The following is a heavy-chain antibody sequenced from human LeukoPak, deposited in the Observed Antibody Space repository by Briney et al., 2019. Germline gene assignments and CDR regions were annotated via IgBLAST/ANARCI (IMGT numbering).Heavy chain of an antibody. CDR2: IGGSGSST. D-gene: IGHD1-14*01. Sequence: GGSLGLSCSASGFTFSSYAMTWVRQTPGKGLEWVSAIGGSGSSTFYADSVKGRFTVSRDNSKNTLYLQMSSLRAEDTAVYYCAKSRLTPHPWGQGTLVTVSS. CDR1: GFTFSSYA. J-gene: IGHJ5*02. V-gene: IGHV3-23*01. CDR3: AKSRLTPHP.